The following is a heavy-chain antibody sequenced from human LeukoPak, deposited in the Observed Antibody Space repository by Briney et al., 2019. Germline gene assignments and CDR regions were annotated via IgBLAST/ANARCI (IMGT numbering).Heavy chain of an antibody. V-gene: IGHV3-21*04. J-gene: IGHJ4*02. D-gene: IGHD1-26*01. CDR2: ISSSSSYI. Sequence: TGGSLRLSCAASGFTFSSYSMNWVRQAPGKGLEWVSSISSSSSYIYYADSVKGRFTISRDNAKNSLYLQMNSLRAEDTAMYYCANLPLNSGVDYWGQGTLVTVSS. CDR3: ANLPLNSGVDY. CDR1: GFTFSSYS.